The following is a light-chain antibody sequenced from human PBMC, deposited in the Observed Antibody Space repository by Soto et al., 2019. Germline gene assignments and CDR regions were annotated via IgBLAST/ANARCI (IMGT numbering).Light chain of an antibody. CDR1: SNDIGIQTY. CDR2: DVS. CDR3: SSYTSSSTVV. Sequence: QSALTQPASVSGSPGQSITISCTGSSNDIGIQTYVSWYQQLPGKAPKLMIYDVSHRPSGVSIRFSGSKSGNTASLTISGLQAEDEADYYCSSYTSSSTVVFGGGTKLTVL. J-gene: IGLJ2*01. V-gene: IGLV2-14*01.